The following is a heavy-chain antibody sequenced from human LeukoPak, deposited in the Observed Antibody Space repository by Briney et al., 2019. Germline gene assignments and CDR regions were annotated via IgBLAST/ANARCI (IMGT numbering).Heavy chain of an antibody. D-gene: IGHD6-13*01. Sequence: GRSLRLSCAASGFSFDDYAMRWVRQAPGKGLEWVSTISNSGGSTYYADSVKGRFTISRDNSKNTLYLQMNSLRAEDTAVYYCAKSRSSWYPPDDWGQGTLVTVSS. J-gene: IGHJ4*02. CDR1: GFSFDDYA. CDR2: ISNSGGST. V-gene: IGHV3-23*01. CDR3: AKSRSSWYPPDD.